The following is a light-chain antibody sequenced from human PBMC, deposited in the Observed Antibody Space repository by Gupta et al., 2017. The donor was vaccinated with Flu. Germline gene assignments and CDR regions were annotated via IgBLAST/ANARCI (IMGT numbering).Light chain of an antibody. V-gene: IGKV2-28*01. CDR3: RQALETPIT. CDR2: LNS. Sequence: DILLTQSPLSLSVTPGEPASISCTSTQSLLYKNGNNHLDWYIQRPGQSPKLLIYLNSRRASGVPDRFRDSGSGTAFTLLISRVDADDFGTYYCRQALETPITFGQGTRLEI. CDR1: QSLLYKNGNNH. J-gene: IGKJ5*01.